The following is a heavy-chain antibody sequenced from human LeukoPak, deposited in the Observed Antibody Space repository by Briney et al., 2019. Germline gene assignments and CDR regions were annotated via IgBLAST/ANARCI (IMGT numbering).Heavy chain of an antibody. CDR1: GYTFTGYY. V-gene: IGHV1-2*02. J-gene: IGHJ6*03. CDR3: ARDSSVASSGSPVYYYYMDV. Sequence: GASVKVSCKASGYTFTGYYMHWVRQAPGQGLEWMGWINPNSGGTNYAQKFQGRVTMTRDTSISTAYMELSRLRSDDTAVYYCARDSSVASSGSPVYYYYMDVWGEGTTVTVSS. CDR2: INPNSGGT. D-gene: IGHD3-22*01.